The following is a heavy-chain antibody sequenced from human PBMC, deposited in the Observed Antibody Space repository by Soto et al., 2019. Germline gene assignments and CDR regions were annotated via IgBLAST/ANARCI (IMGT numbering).Heavy chain of an antibody. CDR2: IWYDGSNK. CDR1: GFTFSGHA. J-gene: IGHJ6*02. V-gene: IGHV3-33*01. Sequence: QVQVVESGGGVVQPGRSLRLSCTVSGFTFSGHAMHWVRQAPGKGLEWVAQIWYDGSNKYHADSVKGRFTISRDNSKNILYVQMDSLRVDDTAVYYCARDGQSLAPYALDVWGQGTSVTVSS. D-gene: IGHD6-19*01. CDR3: ARDGQSLAPYALDV.